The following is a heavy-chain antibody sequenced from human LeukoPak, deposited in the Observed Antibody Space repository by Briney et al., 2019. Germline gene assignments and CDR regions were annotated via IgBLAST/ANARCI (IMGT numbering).Heavy chain of an antibody. V-gene: IGHV3-49*04. CDR1: GFTFGDYA. CDR3: TRSAAHYYGSGSYYNFDY. Sequence: GGSLRLSCTASGFTFGDYAMSWVRQAPGKGLEWVGLIRSKAYGGTTEYAASVKGRFTISRDDSKSIAYLQMNSLKTEDTAVYYCTRSAAHYYGSGSYYNFDYWGQGTLVTVSS. CDR2: IRSKAYGGTT. J-gene: IGHJ4*02. D-gene: IGHD3-10*01.